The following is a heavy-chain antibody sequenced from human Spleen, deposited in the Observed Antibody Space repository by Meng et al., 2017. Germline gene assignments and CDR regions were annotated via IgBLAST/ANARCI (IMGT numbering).Heavy chain of an antibody. D-gene: IGHD5-12*01. V-gene: IGHV3-23*01. J-gene: IGHJ4*02. CDR3: AKDRVTYSADEFDF. CDR1: GFTFSSYA. CDR2: ISVGGGT. Sequence: GESLKISCAASGFTFSSYAMNWVRQAPGKGLEWVSTISVGGGTYYADSVKGRFTISRDNSKNTLYLQMNSLRAEDTAVYYCAKDRVTYSADEFDFWGQGRLVTVSS.